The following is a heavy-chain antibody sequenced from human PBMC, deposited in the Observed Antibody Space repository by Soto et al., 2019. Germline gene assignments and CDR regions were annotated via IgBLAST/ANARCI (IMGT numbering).Heavy chain of an antibody. D-gene: IGHD2-2*01. CDR2: INPNSGGT. CDR1: GYTFTGYY. Sequence: ASVKVSCKASGYTFTGYYMHWVRQAPGQGLEWMGWINPNSGGTNYAQKFQGWVTMTRDTSISTAYMELSRLRSDDTAVYYCARETGPLGYCISTSCYGGGYYYYGMDVWGQGTTVTVSS. V-gene: IGHV1-2*04. CDR3: ARETGPLGYCISTSCYGGGYYYYGMDV. J-gene: IGHJ6*02.